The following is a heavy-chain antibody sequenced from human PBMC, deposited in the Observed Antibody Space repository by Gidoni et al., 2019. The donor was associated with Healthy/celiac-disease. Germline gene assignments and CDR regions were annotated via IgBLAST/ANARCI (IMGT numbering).Heavy chain of an antibody. CDR2: IYYSGST. CDR3: ARRDYYDSSAFDI. V-gene: IGHV4-39*01. D-gene: IGHD3-22*01. Sequence: QLQLQESGPGLVKPSETLSLTCTVPGGSISSSSYYWGWIRQPPGKGLEWIGSIYYSGSTYYNPSLKSRVTISVDTSKNQFSLKLSSVTAADTAVYYCARRDYYDSSAFDIWGQATMVTVSS. J-gene: IGHJ3*02. CDR1: GGSISSSSYY.